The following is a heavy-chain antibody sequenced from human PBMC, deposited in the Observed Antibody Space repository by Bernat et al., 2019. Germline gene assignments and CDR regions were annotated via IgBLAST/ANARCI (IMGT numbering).Heavy chain of an antibody. V-gene: IGHV3-30-3*01. CDR1: GFTFSSYA. CDR3: ARELGARPGDD. D-gene: IGHD3-10*01. Sequence: QVQLVESGGGVVQPGRSLRLSCAASGFTFSSYAMHWVRQAPGKGLEWVAVISYDGSNKYYADSVKGRFTISRDSSKNTLYLQMNSLRAEDTAVYYCARELGARPGDDWGQGTLVTVSS. J-gene: IGHJ4*02. CDR2: ISYDGSNK.